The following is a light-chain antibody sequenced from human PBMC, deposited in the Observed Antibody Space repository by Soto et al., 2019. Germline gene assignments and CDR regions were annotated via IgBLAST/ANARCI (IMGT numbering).Light chain of an antibody. J-gene: IGKJ1*01. CDR1: QSVSSN. CDR2: GAS. V-gene: IGKV3-15*01. CDR3: QQYNNWPPWT. Sequence: EIVMTQAPATLSVSPGERATLSCMASQSVSSNLVWYQQKPGQAPRLLIYGASTRATGIPARFSGSGSGTEFTLTIRSLQSEDFAVYYCQQYNNWPPWTFGQGNKGDI.